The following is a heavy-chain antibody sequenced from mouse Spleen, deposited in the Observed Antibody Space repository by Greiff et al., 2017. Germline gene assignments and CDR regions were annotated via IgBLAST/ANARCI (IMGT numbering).Heavy chain of an antibody. CDR2: IAPGSGST. CDR3: ARHYGSSYHVFAY. V-gene: IGHV1-80*01. D-gene: IGHD1-1*01. CDR1: GYAFSSYW. Sequence: QVQLQQSGAELVRPGSSVKISCKASGYAFSSYWMNWVKQRPGQGLEWIGRIAPGSGSTYYNEMFKGKATLTVDTSSSTAYIQLSSLSSEDSAVYFCARHYGSSYHVFAYWGQGTLVTVSA. J-gene: IGHJ3*01.